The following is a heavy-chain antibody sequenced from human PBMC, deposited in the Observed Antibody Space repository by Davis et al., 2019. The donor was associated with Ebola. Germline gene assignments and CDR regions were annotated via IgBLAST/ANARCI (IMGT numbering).Heavy chain of an antibody. J-gene: IGHJ3*02. CDR1: GFTFSSYT. Sequence: GESLKISCAASGFTFSSYTMTWVRQAPGKGLEWVSSISISSAFIYYADSVKGRFTVSRDNAKNSLSLQMNSLGAEDTAVYSCAGGESGWDASDIWGRGTMVTVSS. CDR2: ISISSAFI. V-gene: IGHV3-21*01. D-gene: IGHD6-19*01. CDR3: AGGESGWDASDI.